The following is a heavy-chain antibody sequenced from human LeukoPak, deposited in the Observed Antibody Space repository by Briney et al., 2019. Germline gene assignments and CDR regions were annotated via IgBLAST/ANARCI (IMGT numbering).Heavy chain of an antibody. J-gene: IGHJ5*02. Sequence: SETLSLTCVVSGGSISSSSYYWGWIRQPPGKGLEWIGSIYYSGSTYYNPSLKSRVTISVDTSKNQFSLKLSSVTAADTAVYYCARLVDGDWFDPWGQGTLVTVSS. CDR1: GGSISSSSYY. D-gene: IGHD2-15*01. CDR2: IYYSGST. V-gene: IGHV4-39*01. CDR3: ARLVDGDWFDP.